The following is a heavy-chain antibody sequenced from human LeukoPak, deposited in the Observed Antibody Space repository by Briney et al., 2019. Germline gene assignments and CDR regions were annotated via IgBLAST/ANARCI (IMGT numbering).Heavy chain of an antibody. CDR1: GFTFSSYS. CDR2: ISSSSSTI. V-gene: IGHV3-48*04. D-gene: IGHD1-26*01. J-gene: IGHJ4*02. Sequence: GGSLRLSCTASGFTFSSYSMNWVRQAPGKGLEWVSYISSSSSTIYYADSVKGRFTISRDNAKNSLYLQMNSLRAEDTALYHCAREGEVGATDYWGQGTLVTVSS. CDR3: AREGEVGATDY.